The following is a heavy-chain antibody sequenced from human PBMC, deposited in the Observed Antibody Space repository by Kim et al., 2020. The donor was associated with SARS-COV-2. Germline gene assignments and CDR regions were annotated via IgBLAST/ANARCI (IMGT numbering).Heavy chain of an antibody. J-gene: IGHJ4*02. CDR2: IYYSGST. CDR1: GGSISSYY. D-gene: IGHD3-10*01. CDR3: ARVSYGSGSLDY. V-gene: IGHV4-59*01. Sequence: SETLSLTCTVSGGSISSYYWSWIRQPPGKGLEWIGYIYYSGSTNYNPSLKSRVTISVDTSKNQFSLKLSSVTAADTAVYYCARVSYGSGSLDYWGQGTLVTVSS.